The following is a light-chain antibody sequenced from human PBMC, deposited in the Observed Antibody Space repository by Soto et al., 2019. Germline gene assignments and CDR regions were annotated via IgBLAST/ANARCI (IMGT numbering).Light chain of an antibody. CDR3: QHYVNWPLT. J-gene: IGKJ4*01. V-gene: IGKV3-15*01. Sequence: EVVMTQSPATLSVSPGERATLSCRASRGICSTLAWYQQKPGQTPRLLIYDTSTRATGVPARFIGSASGTEFTLTITSLQSEDFAVYYCQHYVNWPLTFGGGTRVENK. CDR2: DTS. CDR1: RGICST.